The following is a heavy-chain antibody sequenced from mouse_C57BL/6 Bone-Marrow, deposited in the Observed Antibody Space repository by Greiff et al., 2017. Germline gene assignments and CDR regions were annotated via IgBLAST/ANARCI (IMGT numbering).Heavy chain of an antibody. CDR3: ARCYDGPYYFDY. D-gene: IGHD2-3*01. Sequence: QVQLQQPGAELVMPGASVKLSCKASGYTFTSYWMHWVKQRPGPGLEWIGEIDPSDSYTNYNQKFKGKSTLTVDKSSSTAYMQLSSLTSEDSAVYYCARCYDGPYYFDYWGQGTTLTVSS. V-gene: IGHV1-69*01. CDR2: IDPSDSYT. CDR1: GYTFTSYW. J-gene: IGHJ2*01.